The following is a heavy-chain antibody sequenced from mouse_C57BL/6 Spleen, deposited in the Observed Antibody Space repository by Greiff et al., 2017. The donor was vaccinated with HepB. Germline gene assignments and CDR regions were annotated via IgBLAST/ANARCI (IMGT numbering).Heavy chain of an antibody. D-gene: IGHD2-4*01. CDR1: GYTFTSYT. CDR3: AKFDYVDGYYYAMAY. V-gene: IGHV1-4*01. J-gene: IGHJ4*01. Sequence: VQLQQSGAELARPGASVKMSCKASGYTFTSYTMHWVKQRPGQGLEWIGYINPSSGYTKYNQKFKDKATLTADKSSSTAYMKLSSLTSEDSAVYYCAKFDYVDGYYYAMAYWGQGTSVTVSS. CDR2: INPSSGYT.